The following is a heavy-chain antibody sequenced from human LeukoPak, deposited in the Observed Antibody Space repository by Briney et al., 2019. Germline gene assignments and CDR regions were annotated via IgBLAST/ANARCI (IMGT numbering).Heavy chain of an antibody. J-gene: IGHJ4*02. CDR3: ARLILGWLDHFDS. V-gene: IGHV4-61*02. Sequence: SETLSLTCTVSGGSLTSPTYYQWSWIRQPPGRGLELIGSLYSSGSAKFNPSLTSRVTMSLDTSQNQFSLKLSSVTAADTAVYYCARLILGWLDHFDSWGQGALVTVSS. CDR2: LYSSGSA. D-gene: IGHD3/OR15-3a*01. CDR1: GGSLTSPTYY.